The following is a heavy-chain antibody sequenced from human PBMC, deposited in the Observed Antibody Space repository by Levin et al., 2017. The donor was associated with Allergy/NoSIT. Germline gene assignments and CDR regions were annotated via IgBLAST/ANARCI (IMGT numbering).Heavy chain of an antibody. CDR1: GFTFSDYS. V-gene: IGHV3-48*01. Sequence: GESLKISCAASGFTFSDYSMDWVRQAPGKGLEWISFISGSSSTVYYADSVKGRFTISRDNARNSLYLQINSLRAEDTAIYFCARDPGLEYWGRGTLVTVSS. CDR2: ISGSSSTV. J-gene: IGHJ4*02. CDR3: ARDPGLEY.